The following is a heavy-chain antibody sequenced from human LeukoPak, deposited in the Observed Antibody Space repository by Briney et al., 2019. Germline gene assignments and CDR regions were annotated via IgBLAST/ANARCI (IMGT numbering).Heavy chain of an antibody. J-gene: IGHJ4*02. CDR3: AKAHIVVVSPLGY. CDR1: GFTFSSYA. V-gene: IGHV3-23*01. Sequence: PGGSLRLSCAASGFTFSSYAMSWVRQAPGKGLEWVSAISGSGGSTYYADSVKGRSTISRDNSKNTLYLQMNSLRAEDTAVYYCAKAHIVVVSPLGYWGQGTLVTVSS. CDR2: ISGSGGST. D-gene: IGHD2-2*01.